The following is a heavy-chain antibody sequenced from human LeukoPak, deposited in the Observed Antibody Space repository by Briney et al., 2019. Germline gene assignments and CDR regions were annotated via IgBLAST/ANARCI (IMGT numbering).Heavy chain of an antibody. Sequence: GGSLRLSCEASGFTFRSYGMSWVRQAPGKGLGWVSAISGSGGTTQYADSVKGRSTISRDNAKNSLYLQMNSLRAEDTAVYYCARASSYLGNGFDYWGQGTLVTVSS. V-gene: IGHV3-23*01. D-gene: IGHD4-23*01. CDR2: ISGSGGTT. CDR3: ARASSYLGNGFDY. CDR1: GFTFRSYG. J-gene: IGHJ4*02.